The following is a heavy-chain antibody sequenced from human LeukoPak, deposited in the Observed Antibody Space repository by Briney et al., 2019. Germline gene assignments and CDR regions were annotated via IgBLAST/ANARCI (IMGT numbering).Heavy chain of an antibody. CDR2: ISYDGSNK. CDR3: AKDRGRYYDIPTYAFDI. J-gene: IGHJ3*02. D-gene: IGHD3-9*01. Sequence: GGSLRLSCAASGFTFSSYGMHWVRQAPGKGLEWVAVISYDGSNKYYADSVKGRFTISRDNSKNTLYLQMNSLRAEDTAVYYCAKDRGRYYDIPTYAFDIWGQGQWSPSLQ. CDR1: GFTFSSYG. V-gene: IGHV3-30*18.